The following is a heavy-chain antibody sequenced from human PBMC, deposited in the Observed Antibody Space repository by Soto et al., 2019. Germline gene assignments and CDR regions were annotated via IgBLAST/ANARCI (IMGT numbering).Heavy chain of an antibody. CDR3: ARVVTEYYYYGMHV. D-gene: IGHD5-18*01. V-gene: IGHV1-18*01. CDR1: GYTFTSYG. CDR2: ISAYNGNT. Sequence: ASVKVSCKASGYTFTSYGISWVRQAPGQGLEWMGWISAYNGNTNYAQKLQGRVTMTTDTSTSTAYMELRSLRSDDTAVYYCARVVTEYYYYGMHVWGQGTTVTVSS. J-gene: IGHJ6*02.